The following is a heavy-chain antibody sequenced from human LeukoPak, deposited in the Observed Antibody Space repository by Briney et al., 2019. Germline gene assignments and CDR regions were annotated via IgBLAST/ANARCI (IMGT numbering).Heavy chain of an antibody. CDR1: GFTFTGYY. D-gene: IGHD4-17*01. CDR2: INLNNGGT. Sequence: ASVKVSCKASGFTFTGYYMNWVRQAPGQGLEWMGWINLNNGGTNYAQKFQGWVTMTRDTSISTAYMELSRLRSDDTVVYYCARGSATVTTPYFDYWGQGSLVTVSS. J-gene: IGHJ4*02. CDR3: ARGSATVTTPYFDY. V-gene: IGHV1-2*04.